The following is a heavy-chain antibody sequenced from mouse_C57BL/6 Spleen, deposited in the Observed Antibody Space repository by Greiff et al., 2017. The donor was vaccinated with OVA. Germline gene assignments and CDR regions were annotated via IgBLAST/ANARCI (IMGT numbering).Heavy chain of an antibody. Sequence: VQLQQSGPGLVKPSQSLSLTCSVTGYSITSGYYWNWIRQFPGNKLEWMGYISYDGSNNYNPSLKNRISITRDTSKNQFFLKLNSVTTEDTATYDCARGEEDEGLLQPPLAYWGQGTLVTVSA. CDR3: ARGEEDEGLLQPPLAY. CDR1: GYSITSGYY. CDR2: ISYDGSN. V-gene: IGHV3-6*01. J-gene: IGHJ3*01. D-gene: IGHD2-3*01.